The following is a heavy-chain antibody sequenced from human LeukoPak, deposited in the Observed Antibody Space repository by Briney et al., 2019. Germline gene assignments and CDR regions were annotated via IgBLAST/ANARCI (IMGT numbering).Heavy chain of an antibody. D-gene: IGHD1-26*01. J-gene: IGHJ4*02. CDR1: GGSISSYY. CDR3: ARGTVGAARTYFDY. V-gene: IGHV4-59*08. Sequence: SETLSLTCTVSGGSISSYYWSWIRQPPGKGLEWIGYIYYSGSTNYNPSLKSRVTISVDTSKNQFSLKLSSVTAADTAVYYCARGTVGAARTYFDYWGQGTLVTVSS. CDR2: IYYSGST.